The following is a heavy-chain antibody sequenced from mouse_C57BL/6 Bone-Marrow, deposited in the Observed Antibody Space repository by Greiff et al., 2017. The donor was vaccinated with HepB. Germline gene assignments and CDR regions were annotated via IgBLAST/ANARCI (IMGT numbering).Heavy chain of an antibody. Sequence: QVQLKQPGAELVRPGTSVKLSCKASGYTFTSYWMHWVKQRPGQGLEWIGVIDPSDSYTNYNQKFKGKATLTVDTSSSTAYMQLSSLTSEDSAVYYCARCFYDGYPYYYAMDYWGQGTSVTVSS. D-gene: IGHD2-3*01. CDR3: ARCFYDGYPYYYAMDY. CDR1: GYTFTSYW. J-gene: IGHJ4*01. V-gene: IGHV1-59*01. CDR2: IDPSDSYT.